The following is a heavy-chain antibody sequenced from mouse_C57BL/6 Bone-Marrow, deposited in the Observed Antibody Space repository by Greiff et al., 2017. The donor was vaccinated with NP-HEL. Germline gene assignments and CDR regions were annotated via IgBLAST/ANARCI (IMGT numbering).Heavy chain of an antibody. V-gene: IGHV1-50*01. Sequence: QVQLQQPGAELVKPGASVKLSCKASGYTFTSYWMQWVKQRPGQGLEWIGEIDPSDSYTNYNQKFKGKATLTVDTSSSTAYMQLSSLTSEDSAVYYCARRRDPYSGSSLDYWGQGTTLTVSS. D-gene: IGHD1-1*01. J-gene: IGHJ2*01. CDR3: ARRRDPYSGSSLDY. CDR2: IDPSDSYT. CDR1: GYTFTSYW.